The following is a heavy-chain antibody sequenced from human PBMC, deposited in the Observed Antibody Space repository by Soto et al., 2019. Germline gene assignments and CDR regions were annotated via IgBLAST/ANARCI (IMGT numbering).Heavy chain of an antibody. CDR1: GFIFSDYA. J-gene: IGHJ4*02. V-gene: IGHV3-23*01. CDR3: AKASGRIRLLPDDF. Sequence: EVQLLESGGGLVHPGGSLRLSCAATGFIFSDYAMNWVRQAPGKGLEWVSGLSGSGGSKHYADSVKGRFSVSRDNPRNTLYLQMDSLRVEDTAIYYCAKASGRIRLLPDDFWGQGTLVTVSS. CDR2: LSGSGGSK. D-gene: IGHD3-10*01.